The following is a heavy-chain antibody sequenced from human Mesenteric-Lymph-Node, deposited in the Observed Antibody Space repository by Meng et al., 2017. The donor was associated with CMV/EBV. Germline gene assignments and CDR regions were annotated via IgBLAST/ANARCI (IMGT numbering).Heavy chain of an antibody. CDR3: AKDRDLAGPYYYYGMDV. Sequence: GESLKISCAASGFTFSTYDMHWVRQPTGKGLEWVSGISTDYPGSVKGRFSISREDAKNSFFLQMNSLRAGDTAVYYCAKDRDLAGPYYYYGMDVWGQGTTVTVSS. CDR2: IST. D-gene: IGHD2-21*02. V-gene: IGHV3-13*01. CDR1: GFTFSTYD. J-gene: IGHJ6*02.